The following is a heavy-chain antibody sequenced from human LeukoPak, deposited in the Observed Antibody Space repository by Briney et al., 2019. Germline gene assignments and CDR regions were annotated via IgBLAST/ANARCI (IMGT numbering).Heavy chain of an antibody. D-gene: IGHD3-9*01. V-gene: IGHV4-59*01. J-gene: IGHJ5*02. Sequence: SETLSLTCSVAGGSISSYYWSWIRQSPGKGLEWIGYIYYSGSTNHNPSLKSRVIISIDTSKNQFSLKLSSVTAADTAVYYCAREQVMYYDVLTGYSRPYNWFDPWGQGTLVTVSS. CDR2: IYYSGST. CDR1: GGSISSYY. CDR3: AREQVMYYDVLTGYSRPYNWFDP.